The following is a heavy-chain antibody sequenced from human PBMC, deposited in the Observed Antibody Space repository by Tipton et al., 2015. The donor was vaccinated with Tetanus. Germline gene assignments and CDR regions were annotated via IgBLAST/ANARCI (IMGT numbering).Heavy chain of an antibody. D-gene: IGHD3-10*01. CDR1: GGSVSSGSYY. Sequence: LSCTVSGGSVSSGSYYWSWIRQPPGKGLEWIGYIYYSGSTNYNPSLKSRVTISVDTSKNQFSLKLSSVTAADTAVYYCARGGFGEFPDYWGQGTLVTVSS. J-gene: IGHJ4*02. V-gene: IGHV4-61*01. CDR2: IYYSGST. CDR3: ARGGFGEFPDY.